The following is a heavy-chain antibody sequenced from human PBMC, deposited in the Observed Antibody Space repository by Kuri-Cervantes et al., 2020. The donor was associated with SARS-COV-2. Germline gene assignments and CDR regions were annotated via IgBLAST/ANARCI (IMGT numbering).Heavy chain of an antibody. D-gene: IGHD1-20*01. CDR3: ATGITGDQKYYYYGMDV. J-gene: IGHJ6*02. Sequence: SETLSLTCTVSGGSISSYYWSWIRQPPGKGLEWIGYVYYSGDTDYNPSLKSRVIIAVDTSKNQFSLKLSSVTAADTAVYYCATGITGDQKYYYYGMDVWGHGTTVTVSS. CDR2: VYYSGDT. V-gene: IGHV4-59*01. CDR1: GGSISSYY.